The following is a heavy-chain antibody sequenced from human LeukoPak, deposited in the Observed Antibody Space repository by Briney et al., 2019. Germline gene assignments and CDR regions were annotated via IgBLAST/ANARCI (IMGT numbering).Heavy chain of an antibody. V-gene: IGHV4-34*01. D-gene: IGHD6-19*01. CDR2: INHSGST. J-gene: IGHJ4*02. CDR3: ARASTSSSGYLRYFFDY. CDR1: VGSFSGYY. Sequence: SETLSLTCAVYVGSFSGYYWSWIRQTPGKGLEWIGEINHSGSTNYNPSLKSRVTISVDTSKNQFSLKLSSVTAAGTAVYYCARASTSSSGYLRYFFDYWGQGTLVTVSS.